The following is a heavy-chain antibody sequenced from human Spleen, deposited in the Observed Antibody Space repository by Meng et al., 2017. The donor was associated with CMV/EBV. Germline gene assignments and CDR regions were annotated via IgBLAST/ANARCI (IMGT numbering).Heavy chain of an antibody. Sequence: FTAYYMHWVRQAPGQGLEWMGWINPNSGGTNYAQKFQGRVTMTRDTSISTAYMELSRLRSDDTAVYYCARDFGAPSPPSVTPGYYFDYWGQGTLVTVSS. CDR1: FTAYY. D-gene: IGHD4-23*01. J-gene: IGHJ4*02. CDR3: ARDFGAPSPPSVTPGYYFDY. CDR2: INPNSGGT. V-gene: IGHV1-2*02.